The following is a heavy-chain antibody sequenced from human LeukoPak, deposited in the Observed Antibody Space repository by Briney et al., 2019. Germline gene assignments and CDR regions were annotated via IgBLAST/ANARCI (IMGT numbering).Heavy chain of an antibody. J-gene: IGHJ6*02. CDR1: GYTFTGYY. Sequence: ASVKVSCKASGYTFTGYYMHWVRQAPAQGLEWMGWINPNSGGTNYAQKFQGRVTMTRDTSISTAYMELSRLRSDDTAVYYCARDHKPSSGWYYYYYYGMDVWGQGTTVTVSS. CDR3: ARDHKPSSGWYYYYYYGMDV. CDR2: INPNSGGT. D-gene: IGHD6-19*01. V-gene: IGHV1-2*02.